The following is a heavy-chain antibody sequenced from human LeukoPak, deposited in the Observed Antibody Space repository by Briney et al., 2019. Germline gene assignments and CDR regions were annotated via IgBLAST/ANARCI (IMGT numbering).Heavy chain of an antibody. D-gene: IGHD1-1*01. CDR3: TRDRGAYNLYDY. J-gene: IGHJ4*02. V-gene: IGHV3-49*03. Sequence: SGGSLRLSCTASGFTFCDYAMSWIRRAPGKGLEWVGFIRSKAYGETADYAASVKGRFTISRDDSKAIAYLQMNSLKTEDTAVYHCTRDRGAYNLYDYWGQGTLVTVSS. CDR1: GFTFCDYA. CDR2: IRSKAYGETA.